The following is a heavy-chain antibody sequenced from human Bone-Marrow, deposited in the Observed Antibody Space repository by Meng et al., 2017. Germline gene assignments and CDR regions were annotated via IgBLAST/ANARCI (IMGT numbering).Heavy chain of an antibody. CDR3: ATPLHAYDN. Sequence: EVQLVESGGGLVKHGGSLRLSCAVSGMPFITAWMSWVRQTPGKGLEWVGRIKSNTDGGTTDYAAPVKGRFIISRDDSKDTLYLQMNSLQIEDTGVYYCATPLHAYDNWGQGTLVTVSS. V-gene: IGHV3-15*05. D-gene: IGHD3-9*01. CDR1: GMPFITAW. CDR2: IKSNTDGGTT. J-gene: IGHJ4*02.